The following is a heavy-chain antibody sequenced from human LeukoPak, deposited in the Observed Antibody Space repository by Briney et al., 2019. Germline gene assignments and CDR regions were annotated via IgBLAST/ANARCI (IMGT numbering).Heavy chain of an antibody. CDR3: ARLRSSSWPDY. CDR2: ITGTGGSP. J-gene: IGHJ4*02. V-gene: IGHV3-23*01. Sequence: QPSGSLRLSCEASGFIFSSYSMSWVRHPPPKGLDWVSAITGTGGSPYSADSVKGRFTISRDNSKNTLYLQMNSLRAEDTAVYYCARLRSSSWPDYWGQGTLVTVSS. D-gene: IGHD6-13*01. CDR1: GFIFSSYS.